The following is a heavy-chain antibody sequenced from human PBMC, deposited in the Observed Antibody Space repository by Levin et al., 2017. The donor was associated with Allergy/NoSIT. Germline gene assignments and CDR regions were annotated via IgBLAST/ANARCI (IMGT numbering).Heavy chain of an antibody. CDR1: GDTFNRYI. CDR2: IIPIYNTP. D-gene: IGHD2-15*01. CDR3: ARDGLGYCSGDNCLDAFDV. V-gene: IGHV1-69*13. Sequence: SVKVSCKASGDTFNRYIISWVRQAPGQGLEWMGGIIPIYNTPKYAQKFQGRVTIIAEDSTGTGYMELSSLTSEDTAVYYCARDGLGYCSGDNCLDAFDVWGQGTMVIVSS. J-gene: IGHJ3*01.